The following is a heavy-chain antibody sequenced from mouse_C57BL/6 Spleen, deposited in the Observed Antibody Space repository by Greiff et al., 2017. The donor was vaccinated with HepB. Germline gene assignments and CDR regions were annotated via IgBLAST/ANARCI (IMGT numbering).Heavy chain of an antibody. CDR3: TTDYAMDY. J-gene: IGHJ4*01. CDR2: IDPENGDT. Sequence: EVQLQQSGAELVRPGASVKLSCTASGFNIKDYYMHWVKQRPEQGLEWIGWIDPENGDTEYASKFQGKATITAHTSSNTAYLQLSSMTSEDTADYYCTTDYAMDYWGQGTSVTVSS. V-gene: IGHV14-4*01. CDR1: GFNIKDYY.